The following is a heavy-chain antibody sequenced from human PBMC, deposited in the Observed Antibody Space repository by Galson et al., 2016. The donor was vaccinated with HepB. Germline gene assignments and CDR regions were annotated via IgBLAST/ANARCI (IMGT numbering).Heavy chain of an antibody. V-gene: IGHV3-53*01. CDR3: ARRPVN. CDR1: GFTVGNNY. Sequence: SLRLSCAASGFTVGNNYMSWVRQAPGRGLEWVSLIYSGGSTYYADSVKGRFTIFRDSSKNTLYLQMNSLRVEATAVYYCARRPVNLGQGTLVTVSS. CDR2: IYSGGST. J-gene: IGHJ4*02.